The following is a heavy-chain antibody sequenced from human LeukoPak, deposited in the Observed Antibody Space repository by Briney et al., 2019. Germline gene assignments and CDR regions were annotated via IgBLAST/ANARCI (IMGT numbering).Heavy chain of an antibody. CDR3: ARDPDYGDYPPNWYFDL. Sequence: SETLSLTCAVSGGSISSGGYYWSWIRQHPGKGLEWIGYIYYSGSTYYNPSLKSRVTISVDTSKNQFSLKLSSVTAADTAVYYCARDPDYGDYPPNWYFDLWGRGTLVTVSS. J-gene: IGHJ2*01. V-gene: IGHV4-31*11. CDR2: IYYSGST. D-gene: IGHD4-17*01. CDR1: GGSISSGGYY.